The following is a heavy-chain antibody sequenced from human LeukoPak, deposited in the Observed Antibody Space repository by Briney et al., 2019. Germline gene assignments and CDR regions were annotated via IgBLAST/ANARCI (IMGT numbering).Heavy chain of an antibody. CDR2: ISSSSSYI. CDR3: ARDYSSPGNFDY. J-gene: IGHJ4*02. Sequence: GGSLRLSCAASGFTFSSYSMNWVRHAPGKGLEWVSSISSSSSYIYYADSVKGRFTISRDNAKNSLYLQMNSLRAEDTAVYYCARDYSSPGNFDYWGQGTLVTVSS. V-gene: IGHV3-21*01. CDR1: GFTFSSYS. D-gene: IGHD6-13*01.